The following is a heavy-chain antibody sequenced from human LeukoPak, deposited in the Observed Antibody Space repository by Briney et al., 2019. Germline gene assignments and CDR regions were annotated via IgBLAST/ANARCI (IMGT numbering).Heavy chain of an antibody. CDR1: GFTFSFYA. D-gene: IGHD6-19*01. CDR2: IGGGGGDT. V-gene: IGHV3-23*01. Sequence: GRSLRLSCAASGFTFSFYAMSWVRQAPGKGLKWVSTIGGGGGDTYYADSVRGRFTISRDNSKNTLDLRVNSLRVEDTAVYYCARRDTNGWYYFDYWGQGTLVTVSS. CDR3: ARRDTNGWYYFDY. J-gene: IGHJ4*02.